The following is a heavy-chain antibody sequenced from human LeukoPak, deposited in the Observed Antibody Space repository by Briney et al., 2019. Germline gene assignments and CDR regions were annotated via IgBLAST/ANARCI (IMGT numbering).Heavy chain of an antibody. V-gene: IGHV1-46*03. J-gene: IGHJ6*03. CDR1: GYTFTSYY. CDR2: INPSGGST. CDR3: TRVPIHYYYYMDV. Sequence: ASVKVSCKASGYTFTSYYIHWVGQAPGQGLEWMGIINPSGGSTNYAQKFQGRVTMTRDTSTSTVYMELSSLRSEDTAVYYCTRVPIHYYYYMDVWGKGTTVTVSS.